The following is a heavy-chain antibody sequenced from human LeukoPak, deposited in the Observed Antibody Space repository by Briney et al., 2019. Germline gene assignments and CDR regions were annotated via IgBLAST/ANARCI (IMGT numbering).Heavy chain of an antibody. Sequence: SXXLSLTCTVSGGSISSGDYYWSWIRQPPGKGLEWIGYIYYSGSTYYNPSLKSRVTISVDTSKNQFSLKLSSVTAADTAVYYCARPVVPAAPDAFDIWGQGTMVTVSS. CDR2: IYYSGST. V-gene: IGHV4-30-4*08. D-gene: IGHD2-2*01. CDR3: ARPVVPAAPDAFDI. CDR1: GGSISSGDYY. J-gene: IGHJ3*02.